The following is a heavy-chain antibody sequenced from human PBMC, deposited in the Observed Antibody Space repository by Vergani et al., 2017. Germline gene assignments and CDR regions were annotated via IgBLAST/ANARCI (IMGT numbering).Heavy chain of an antibody. V-gene: IGHV3-9*01. CDR2: IRWKSNSI. J-gene: IGHJ5*02. D-gene: IGHD2-2*01. CDR3: VRDWGDKTAASAS. CDR1: GFTYDEYA. Sequence: EVHLVESGGTLVQPGRSLRLSCVDSGFTYDEYAMHWVRQAPGKGLEWVAGIRWKSNSIGYADSVRGRFTISRDKARNSLFLQMNSLRDEDTALYYCVRDWGDKTAASASWGQGTLVTVSS.